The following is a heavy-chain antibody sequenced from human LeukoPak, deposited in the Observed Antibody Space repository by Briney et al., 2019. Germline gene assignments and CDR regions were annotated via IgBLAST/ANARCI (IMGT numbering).Heavy chain of an antibody. CDR2: IWYDGSNK. V-gene: IGHV3-33*01. J-gene: IGHJ3*02. Sequence: GGSLRLSCAASGFTFSSYGMHWVRQAPGKGLEWVAVIWYDGSNKYYADSVKGRFTISRDNSKNTLYLQMNSLRAEDTAVYYCARDYGLAAGTYVFDIWGQGTMVTVSS. CDR1: GFTFSSYG. CDR3: ARDYGLAAGTYVFDI. D-gene: IGHD6-13*01.